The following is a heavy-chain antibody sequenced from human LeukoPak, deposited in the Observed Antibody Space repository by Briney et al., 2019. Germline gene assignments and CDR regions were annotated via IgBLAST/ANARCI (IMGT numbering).Heavy chain of an antibody. CDR3: ARDYCSSTSCYTGRVDY. J-gene: IGHJ4*02. V-gene: IGHV1-2*02. D-gene: IGHD2-2*02. CDR2: INPNSGGT. CDR1: GGTFSSYA. Sequence: GASVKVSCKASGGTFSSYAISWVRQAPGQGLEWMGWINPNSGGTNYAQKFQGRVTMTRDTSISTAYMELSRLRSVDTAVYYCARDYCSSTSCYTGRVDYWGQGTLVTVSS.